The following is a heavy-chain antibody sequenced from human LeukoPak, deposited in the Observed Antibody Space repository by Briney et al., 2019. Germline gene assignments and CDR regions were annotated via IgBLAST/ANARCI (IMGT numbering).Heavy chain of an antibody. D-gene: IGHD3-3*01. CDR2: ISAYNGNT. Sequence: ASVTVSCTASGYTFTSYGISWVRRAPGQGPEWMGWISAYNGNTNYAQKLQGRVTMTTDTSTTTAYMELRSLRSDDTAVYYCARAATDDFWSGYYAFVLFDYWGQGTLVTVSS. CDR3: ARAATDDFWSGYYAFVLFDY. J-gene: IGHJ4*02. CDR1: GYTFTSYG. V-gene: IGHV1-18*01.